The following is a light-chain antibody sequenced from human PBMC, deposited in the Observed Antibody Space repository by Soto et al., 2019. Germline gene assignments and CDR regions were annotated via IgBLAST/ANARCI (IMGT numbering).Light chain of an antibody. CDR3: HQYGSSPRT. CDR1: QSVSSNF. V-gene: IGKV3-20*01. J-gene: IGKJ1*01. CDR2: GAS. Sequence: EIVLTQSPGTLYLSPGDRDTLSCRASQSVSSNFLAWYQQKPGQAPRLLIYGASIRATGIPDRFSGSGSGTDFTLTIRRLEPEDFAMYFCHQYGSSPRTFGQGTKVEIK.